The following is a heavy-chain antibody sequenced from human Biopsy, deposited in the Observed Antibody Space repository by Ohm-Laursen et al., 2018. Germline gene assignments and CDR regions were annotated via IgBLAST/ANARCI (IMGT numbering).Heavy chain of an antibody. CDR1: GGSISDDY. V-gene: IGHV4-59*01. CDR2: ISSGGRA. D-gene: IGHD3-3*01. Sequence: GTLSLTCTVSGGSISDDYWNWIRQPPGKGLQVIGYISSGGRAKYNPSLKSRLTISLDTSKNQLSLRLSSVTAADSAIYYCARERQFRFLEGAFDYWGQGTPVTVSS. J-gene: IGHJ4*02. CDR3: ARERQFRFLEGAFDY.